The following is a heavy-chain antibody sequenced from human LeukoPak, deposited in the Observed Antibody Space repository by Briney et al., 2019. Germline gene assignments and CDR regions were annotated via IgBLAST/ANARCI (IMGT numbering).Heavy chain of an antibody. Sequence: SETLSLTCAVYGGSFSGYYWTWIRQPPGKGLEWIGETYHSGSTNYNPSLKSRITISVDTSKNQFSLKLSSVTAADTAVYYCTRGGTSISWYAGDWGQGTLVTVSS. J-gene: IGHJ4*02. D-gene: IGHD6-13*01. CDR3: TRGGTSISWYAGD. V-gene: IGHV4-34*01. CDR2: TYHSGST. CDR1: GGSFSGYY.